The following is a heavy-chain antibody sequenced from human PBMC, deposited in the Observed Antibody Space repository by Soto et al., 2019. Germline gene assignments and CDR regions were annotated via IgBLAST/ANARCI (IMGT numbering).Heavy chain of an antibody. CDR1: GFTFSSYG. Sequence: QVQLVESGGGVVQPGRSLRLSCAASGFTFSSYGMHWVRQAPGKGLEWVAVISYEGSNKYYADSVKGRFTISRDNSKNTLHLQRNSLRAEDTAVYYCAQDGAGFLSRSWYDYDYWGQGTLVTVSS. CDR2: ISYEGSNK. V-gene: IGHV3-30*18. D-gene: IGHD6-13*01. J-gene: IGHJ4*02. CDR3: AQDGAGFLSRSWYDYDY.